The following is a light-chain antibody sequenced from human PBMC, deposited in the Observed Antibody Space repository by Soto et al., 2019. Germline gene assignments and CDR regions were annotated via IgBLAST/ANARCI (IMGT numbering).Light chain of an antibody. CDR3: QQYNSYSPWT. V-gene: IGKV1-5*03. CDR1: QSISSW. Sequence: DIQMTQSPSTLSASVGDRVTITCRASQSISSWLAWYQQKPGKAPKLLIYKASSLESGFPSTFSGSGSGTEFTLTICSLQPDDFATYYCQQYNSYSPWTFGQGTKVEIK. CDR2: KAS. J-gene: IGKJ1*01.